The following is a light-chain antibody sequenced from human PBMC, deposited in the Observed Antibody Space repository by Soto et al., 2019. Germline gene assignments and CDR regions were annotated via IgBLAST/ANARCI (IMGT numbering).Light chain of an antibody. CDR3: LVWDHNSDFVV. Sequence: SYEPTQPPSVSVAPGLTARITCGGHNLGRSSVQWFQQKPGRAPVLVVYDDSDRPSGIPERFSGSNSGDTAALTVNRVEAGDEADYFCLVWDHNSDFVVFGGGTKLTVL. V-gene: IGLV3-21*02. CDR1: NLGRSS. J-gene: IGLJ2*01. CDR2: DDS.